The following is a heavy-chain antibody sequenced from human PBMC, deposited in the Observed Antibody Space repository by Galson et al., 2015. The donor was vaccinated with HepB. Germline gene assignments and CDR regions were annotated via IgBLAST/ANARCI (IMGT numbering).Heavy chain of an antibody. V-gene: IGHV3-74*01. J-gene: IGHJ4*02. CDR2: IYSDGSST. CDR3: GRGISTAIDS. CDR1: RFTFSSYW. Sequence: SLRLSCAASRFTFSSYWMHWVRQAPGKGLVWVSRIYSDGSSTNYADSVKGRFTISRDNAKNTLYLQMNSLRAEDTAVYYCGRGISTAIDSWGQGTLVTVSS. D-gene: IGHD2/OR15-2a*01.